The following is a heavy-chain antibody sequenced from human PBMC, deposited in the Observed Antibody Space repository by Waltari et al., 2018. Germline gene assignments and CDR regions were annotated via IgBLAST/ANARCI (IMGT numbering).Heavy chain of an antibody. Sequence: QVQLVESGGGVVQPGRSLRLSCAASGFTFSSYAMHWVRHAPGKGLEWVAVISYDGSNKYCADSVKGRFTISRDNSKNTLYLQMNSLRAEDTAVYYCARDVETPQEYYFDYWGQGTLVTVSS. CDR2: ISYDGSNK. J-gene: IGHJ4*02. D-gene: IGHD2-15*01. V-gene: IGHV3-30-3*01. CDR3: ARDVETPQEYYFDY. CDR1: GFTFSSYA.